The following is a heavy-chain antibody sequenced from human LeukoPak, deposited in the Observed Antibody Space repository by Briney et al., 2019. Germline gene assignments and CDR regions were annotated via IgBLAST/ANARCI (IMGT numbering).Heavy chain of an antibody. D-gene: IGHD5-12*01. CDR1: GFTFSSYG. CDR2: IWYDGSNK. J-gene: IGHJ4*02. V-gene: IGHV3-33*06. CDR3: AKDLHIVASEYYFDY. Sequence: GRSLRLSCAASGFTFSSYGMHWVRQAPGKGLEWVAVIWYDGSNKYYADSVKGRFTISRDNSKNTLYLQMNSLGAEDTAVYYCAKDLHIVASEYYFDYWGQGTLVTVSS.